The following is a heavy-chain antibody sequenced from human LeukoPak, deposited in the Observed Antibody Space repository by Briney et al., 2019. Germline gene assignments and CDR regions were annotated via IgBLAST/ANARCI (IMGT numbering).Heavy chain of an antibody. D-gene: IGHD5-12*01. CDR2: INQGGSVK. CDR1: GFTFRSYW. CDR3: ARVGYSGWNLEY. V-gene: IGHV3-7*01. J-gene: IGHJ4*02. Sequence: GESLRLSCAASGFTFRSYWMSWVRQAPGKGLEWVANINQGGSVKYYVDSVKGRFTISRDDAKNSLYVQMNSLRDEDTAVYYCARVGYSGWNLEYWGQGTLVTVSS.